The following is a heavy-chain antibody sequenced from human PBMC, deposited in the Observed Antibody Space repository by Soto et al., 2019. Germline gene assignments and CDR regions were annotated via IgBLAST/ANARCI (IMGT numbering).Heavy chain of an antibody. D-gene: IGHD2-21*02. CDR3: ARDTPPPVVTAGYDY. CDR2: ISSSGSTI. V-gene: IGHV3-48*03. J-gene: IGHJ4*02. Sequence: GGSLRLSCAASGFTFSSYEMNWVRQAPGKGLEWVSYISSSGSTIYYADSVKGRFTISRDNAKNSLYLQMNSLRAEDTAVYYCARDTPPPVVTAGYDYWGQGTLVTVSS. CDR1: GFTFSSYE.